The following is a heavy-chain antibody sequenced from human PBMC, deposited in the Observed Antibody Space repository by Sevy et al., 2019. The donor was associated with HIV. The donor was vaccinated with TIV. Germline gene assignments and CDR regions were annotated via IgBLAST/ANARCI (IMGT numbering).Heavy chain of an antibody. CDR2: IYYIGST. CDR3: ARVRQQLVGSLDY. D-gene: IGHD6-13*01. Sequence: SETLSLTCTVSGGSMSSYYWSWIRQPPGKGLEWIGYIYYIGSTNYNPSLKSRVTISVDTSKNQFSLKLSSVTAADTAGYYCARVRQQLVGSLDYWGQGPLVTVSS. CDR1: GGSMSSYY. J-gene: IGHJ4*02. V-gene: IGHV4-59*01.